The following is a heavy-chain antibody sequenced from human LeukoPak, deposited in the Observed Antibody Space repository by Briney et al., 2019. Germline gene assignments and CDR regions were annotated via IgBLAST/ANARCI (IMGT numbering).Heavy chain of an antibody. CDR2: INPDSGDT. V-gene: IGHV1-2*02. Sequence: ASVKVSCKASEYTFSVYHIHWVRQAPGQGLEWMAWINPDSGDTNYAQKFQGRVTMTRDTSISTAYMEVSSLRSDDTAVYYCARDGTSTDDYWGQGTLVTVSS. CDR3: ARDGTSTDDY. J-gene: IGHJ4*02. CDR1: EYTFSVYH. D-gene: IGHD2-2*01.